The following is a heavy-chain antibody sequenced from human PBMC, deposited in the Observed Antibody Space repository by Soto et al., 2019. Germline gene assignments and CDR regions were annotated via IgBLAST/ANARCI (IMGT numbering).Heavy chain of an antibody. Sequence: QVQLQESGPGLVKPSQTLSLTCTVSGGSISSGGYYWSWIRQHPGKGLEWIGYIYYSGSTYYNPSLKSRVTISVNTSKNQFSLKLSSVTAADTAVYYCARDGITMVRGVHYWYYGMDVWGQGTTVTVSS. D-gene: IGHD3-10*01. CDR3: ARDGITMVRGVHYWYYGMDV. CDR2: IYYSGST. CDR1: GGSISSGGYY. J-gene: IGHJ6*02. V-gene: IGHV4-31*03.